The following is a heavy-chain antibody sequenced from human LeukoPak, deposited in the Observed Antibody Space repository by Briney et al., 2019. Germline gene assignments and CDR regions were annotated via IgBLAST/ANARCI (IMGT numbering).Heavy chain of an antibody. CDR1: GFTFSSYS. J-gene: IGHJ4*02. V-gene: IGHV3-30-3*01. Sequence: QTGGSLRLSCAASGFTFSSYSMHWVRQAPGKGLEWVAVISDDGINKYNADSVKGRFTISRDNSRNTLYLQMNSLRAEDTAVYYCARDYGGNSDFDYWGQGTLVTVSS. CDR2: ISDDGINK. D-gene: IGHD4-23*01. CDR3: ARDYGGNSDFDY.